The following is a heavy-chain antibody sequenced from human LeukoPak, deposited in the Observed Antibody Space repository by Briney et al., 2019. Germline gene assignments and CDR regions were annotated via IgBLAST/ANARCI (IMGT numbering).Heavy chain of an antibody. CDR2: ISASGFTA. V-gene: IGHV3-23*01. Sequence: GGSLRLSCAASGFIFNNSGMGWVRQAPGRGLEWVSAISASGFTAYYGGSVKGRFTISRDNAKNTLYLHMSSLRGEDTAIYYCTENTWGRGTRVTVSS. J-gene: IGHJ4*02. CDR3: TENT. CDR1: GFIFNNSG.